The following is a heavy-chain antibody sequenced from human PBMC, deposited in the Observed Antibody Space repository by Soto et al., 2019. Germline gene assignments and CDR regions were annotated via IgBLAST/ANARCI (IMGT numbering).Heavy chain of an antibody. V-gene: IGHV1-69*13. Sequence: ASVKVSCKASGGTFSSYAISWVRQAPGQGLEWMGGIIPTFGTANYAQKFQGRVTITADESTSTAYMELSSLRSEDTAVYYCARDIPPYNWFDPWGQGTLVTVSS. J-gene: IGHJ5*02. CDR2: IIPTFGTA. CDR1: GGTFSSYA. CDR3: ARDIPPYNWFDP.